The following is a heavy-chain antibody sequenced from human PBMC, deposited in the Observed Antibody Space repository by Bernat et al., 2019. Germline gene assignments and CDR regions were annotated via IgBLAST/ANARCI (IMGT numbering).Heavy chain of an antibody. J-gene: IGHJ4*02. D-gene: IGHD2-2*02. CDR2: INPNSGGT. CDR1: GYTFTGYY. V-gene: IGHV1-2*04. CDR3: ARGYCSSTSCYNPYYFDY. Sequence: QVQLVQSGAEVKKPGASVKVSCKASGYTFTGYYMHWVRQDPGQGREWMGWINPNSGGTNYAQKFLGWVTRTRDTSISTAYMELSRLRSDDTAVYYCARGYCSSTSCYNPYYFDYWGQGTLVTVSS.